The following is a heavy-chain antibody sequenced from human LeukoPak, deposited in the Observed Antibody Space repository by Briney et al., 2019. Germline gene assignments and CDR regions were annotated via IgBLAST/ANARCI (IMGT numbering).Heavy chain of an antibody. CDR3: AREGIAAAGTDY. D-gene: IGHD6-13*01. J-gene: IGHJ4*02. CDR1: GYTFTSYY. V-gene: IGHV1-46*01. Sequence: ASVKVSCKASGYTFTSYYMHWVRQAPGQGLEWMGIINPSGGSTSYAQKFHGRVTMTRDTSTSTVYMELSSLRSEDTAVYYCAREGIAAAGTDYWGQGTLVTVSS. CDR2: INPSGGST.